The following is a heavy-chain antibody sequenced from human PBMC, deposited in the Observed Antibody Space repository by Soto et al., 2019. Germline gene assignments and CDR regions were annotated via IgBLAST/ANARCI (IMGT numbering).Heavy chain of an antibody. CDR2: TNGNLGTG. D-gene: IGHD3-10*01. J-gene: IGHJ4*02. CDR3: ARRDSHGFFRYFDN. V-gene: IGHV1-69*06. Sequence: QVQLVQSGAEVQRPGSSVKVSCKASGGTFSSYPISWVRQAPGQGLEWMGGTNGNLGTGNYAQKFRGRLTMTTDISTTTAYMELSSLTSEDTAVYYCARRDSHGFFRYFDNWGQGTLVTVSS. CDR1: GGTFSSYP.